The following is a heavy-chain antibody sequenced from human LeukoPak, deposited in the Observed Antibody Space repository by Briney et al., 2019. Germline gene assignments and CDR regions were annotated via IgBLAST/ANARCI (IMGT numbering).Heavy chain of an antibody. D-gene: IGHD2-15*01. Sequence: GGSLRLSCAASAFAFSDYAMTWVRQAPEKGLEWVSGTSAGDGSRHYADSVKGRFTISRDNFKNTLYLQMNSLRAEDTAVYYCAKTLGSGGFFFAFDIWGQGTMVTVSS. CDR1: AFAFSDYA. J-gene: IGHJ3*02. CDR2: TSAGDGSR. V-gene: IGHV3-23*01. CDR3: AKTLGSGGFFFAFDI.